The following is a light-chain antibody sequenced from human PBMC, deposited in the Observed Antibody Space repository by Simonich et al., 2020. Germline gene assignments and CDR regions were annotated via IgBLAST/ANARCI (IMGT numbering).Light chain of an antibody. V-gene: IGKV4-1*01. CDR3: QQYYSTPQT. J-gene: IGKJ1*01. CDR1: QSVLYSSNNKNY. Sequence: DIVMTQSPDSMAVSLGERATINCQSSQSVLYSSNNKNYLAWYQQKPGQPPKLLIYWASTREPGVPDRFSGSGSGTDFTLTISSLQAEDVAVYYCQQYYSTPQTFGQGTKVEIK. CDR2: WAS.